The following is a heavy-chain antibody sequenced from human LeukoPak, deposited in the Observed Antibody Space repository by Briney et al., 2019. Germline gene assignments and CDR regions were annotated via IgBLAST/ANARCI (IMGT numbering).Heavy chain of an antibody. J-gene: IGHJ4*02. CDR2: IYHSGYT. CDR3: AANSADYNTLGSSYKV. CDR1: GYSISSGYY. Sequence: SETLSLTCNVSGYSISSGYYWSWIRQAPGKRLEWIGSIYHSGYTNYNPSLKSRVTISVDTSKNQFSLKLNSVTAADTAVFYCAANSADYNTLGSSYKVWGQGTLVTVSS. V-gene: IGHV4-38-2*02. D-gene: IGHD3-10*01.